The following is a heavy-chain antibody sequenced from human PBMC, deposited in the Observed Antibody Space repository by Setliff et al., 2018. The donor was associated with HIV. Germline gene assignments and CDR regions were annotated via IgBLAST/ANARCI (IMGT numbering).Heavy chain of an antibody. J-gene: IGHJ5*02. CDR3: ARMDLGYCSGGSCYLGWFDL. D-gene: IGHD2-15*01. Sequence: SETLSLTCAVYGGSFSGYYWSWIRQPPGKGLEWIGEINHSGSTNYNPSLKSRVTISVDTSKNQFSLKLSSVTAADTAVYYCARMDLGYCSGGSCYLGWFDLWGQGTLVTVSS. CDR1: GGSFSGYY. V-gene: IGHV4-34*01. CDR2: INHSGST.